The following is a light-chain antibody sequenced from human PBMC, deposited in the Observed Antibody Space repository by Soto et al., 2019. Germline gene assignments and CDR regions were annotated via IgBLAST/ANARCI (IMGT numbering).Light chain of an antibody. Sequence: QSALTQPASVSGSPGQSITISCTGANSDVGGYNYVSWYQQHPGKAPKLMIYEVSNRPSGVSNRFSGSKSGNTASLTISGLQAEDEADYYRSSYTSSRTWVFGGGTQLTVL. V-gene: IGLV2-14*01. J-gene: IGLJ3*02. CDR3: SSYTSSRTWV. CDR1: NSDVGGYNY. CDR2: EVS.